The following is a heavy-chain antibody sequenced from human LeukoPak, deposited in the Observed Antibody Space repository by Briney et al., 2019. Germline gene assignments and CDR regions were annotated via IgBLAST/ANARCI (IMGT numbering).Heavy chain of an antibody. CDR3: ARVSDYYDSSGYQRATSDWFDP. CDR2: IYYSGST. V-gene: IGHV4-30-4*08. CDR1: GGSISSGDYY. D-gene: IGHD3-22*01. J-gene: IGHJ5*02. Sequence: SETLSLTCTVSGGSISSGDYYWSWMRQPPGKGLEWIGYIYYSGSTYYNPSLKSRVTISVDTSKNQFSLKLSSVTAADTAVYYCARVSDYYDSSGYQRATSDWFDPWGQGTLVTVSS.